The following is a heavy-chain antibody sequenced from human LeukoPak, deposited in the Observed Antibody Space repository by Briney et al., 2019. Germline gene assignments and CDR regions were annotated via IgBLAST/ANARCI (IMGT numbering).Heavy chain of an antibody. CDR2: INPSGGST. CDR3: ARDRGDIVVVVAGGHGMDV. D-gene: IGHD2-15*01. Sequence: ASVKVSCKASGYTFTSYYMHWVRQAPGQGLEWMGIINPSGGSTSYAQKFQGRVTMTRDTSTSTAYMELRSLRSDDTAVYYCARDRGDIVVVVAGGHGMDVWGQGTTVTVSS. CDR1: GYTFTSYY. V-gene: IGHV1-46*01. J-gene: IGHJ6*02.